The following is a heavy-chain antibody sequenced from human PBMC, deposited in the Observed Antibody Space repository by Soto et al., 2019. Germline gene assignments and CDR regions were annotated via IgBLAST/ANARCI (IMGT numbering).Heavy chain of an antibody. CDR3: ARDFPPDYGDYDY. V-gene: IGHV4-59*12. CDR2: IYYSGST. D-gene: IGHD4-17*01. CDR1: GDSLSTYY. Sequence: SETLSLTCTVSGDSLSTYYGNWIRQPPGKGLEWIGYIYYSGSTYYNPSLKSRVTISVDTSKNQFSLKLSSVTAADTAVYYCARDFPPDYGDYDYWGQGTPVTVSS. J-gene: IGHJ4*02.